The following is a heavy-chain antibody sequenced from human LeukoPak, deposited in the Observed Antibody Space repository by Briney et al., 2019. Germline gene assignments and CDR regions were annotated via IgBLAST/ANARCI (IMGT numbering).Heavy chain of an antibody. CDR1: GFTVSSTF. CDR3: ARGNRGY. V-gene: IGHV3-53*01. D-gene: IGHD7-27*01. Sequence: GGSLRLSCAASGFTVSSTFMSWVRQAPGKGLEWVSVIYSGGNTYYTGSVKDRFTISRDNSKNTLYLQMNSLRADDTAVYYCARGNRGYWGQGTLVTVSS. J-gene: IGHJ4*02. CDR2: IYSGGNT.